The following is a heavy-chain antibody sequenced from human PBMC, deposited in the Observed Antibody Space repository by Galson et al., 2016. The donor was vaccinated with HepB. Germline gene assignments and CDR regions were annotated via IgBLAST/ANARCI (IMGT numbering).Heavy chain of an antibody. Sequence: SLRLSCAASGFTLSSNWMSWVRQAPGKGLEWVANIKEDGSDIYYVDSVKGRFTISRDNAKSSLYLQMDSLRAEDTAIYYCARQRSAKSDWWRFLDYWGQGTLVTVSS. D-gene: IGHD2-8*02. CDR1: GFTLSSNW. J-gene: IGHJ4*02. V-gene: IGHV3-7*01. CDR2: IKEDGSDI. CDR3: ARQRSAKSDWWRFLDY.